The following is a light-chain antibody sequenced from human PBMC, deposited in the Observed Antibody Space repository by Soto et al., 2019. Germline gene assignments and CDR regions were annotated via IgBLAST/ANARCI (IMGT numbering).Light chain of an antibody. CDR1: QGISRW. V-gene: IGKV1-12*01. Sequence: DIQMTQSPSFVSASVGDRVTITCRASQGISRWLAWYQQRPGKAPELLIYGASSLQSGVPSRFSGSGSGTYFTLTISSLQPEDSETYYCQQANSFPLTFAQGTRLEIK. CDR2: GAS. CDR3: QQANSFPLT. J-gene: IGKJ5*01.